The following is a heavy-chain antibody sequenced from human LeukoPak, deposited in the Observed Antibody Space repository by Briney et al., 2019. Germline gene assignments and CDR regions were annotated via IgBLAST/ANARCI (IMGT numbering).Heavy chain of an antibody. CDR1: GGSFSGYY. V-gene: IGHV4-34*01. J-gene: IGHJ4*02. Sequence: SETLSLTCAVYGGSFSGYYWSWIRQPPGKGLEWIGEINHSGSTNYNPSLKSRVTILVDTSKNQFSLKLSSVTAADTAVYYCARGPFMITFGGSWYYFDYWGRGTLVTVSS. CDR2: INHSGST. CDR3: ARGPFMITFGGSWYYFDY. D-gene: IGHD3-16*01.